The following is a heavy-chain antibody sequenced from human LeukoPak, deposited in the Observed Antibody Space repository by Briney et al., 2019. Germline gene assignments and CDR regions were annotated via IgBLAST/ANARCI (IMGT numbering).Heavy chain of an antibody. CDR1: GFTFSSYG. CDR3: AKDPSSSWYPRAFDI. CDR2: IRYDGSNK. D-gene: IGHD6-13*01. J-gene: IGHJ3*02. V-gene: IGHV3-30*02. Sequence: GGSLRLSCAASGFTFSSYGMHWVRQAPGKGLEWVAFIRYDGSNKYYADSVKGRFTISRDNSKNTLYLQMNSLRAEDTAVYYCAKDPSSSWYPRAFDIWGQGTMVTVSS.